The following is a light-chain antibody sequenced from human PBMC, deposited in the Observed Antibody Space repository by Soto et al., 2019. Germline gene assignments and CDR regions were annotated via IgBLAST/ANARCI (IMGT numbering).Light chain of an antibody. J-gene: IGKJ1*01. CDR3: QRYAISPQT. Sequence: EFVLTQTPATLSLSPGERATLSCGASQSVSSGYIAWYQQKRGLAPRLLIFDASRRATGIPDRFSGSGSGTDFTLTISRLEPEDFAVYYCQRYAISPQTFGQGTKVEIK. V-gene: IGKV3D-20*01. CDR2: DAS. CDR1: QSVSSGY.